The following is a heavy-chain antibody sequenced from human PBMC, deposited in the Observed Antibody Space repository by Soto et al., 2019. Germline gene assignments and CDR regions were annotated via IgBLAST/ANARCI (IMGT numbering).Heavy chain of an antibody. D-gene: IGHD6-6*01. J-gene: IGHJ4*02. V-gene: IGHV3-21*01. CDR1: GFTFTNYA. CDR2: IGSSGSYI. Sequence: PGGSLRLSSAASGFTFTNYAMHWVRQAPGKGLEWVSSIGSSGSYIYYADSVKGRFTISRDNAKNSVCLQMNSLRADDTSVYYCARDYSSSTFDYWGLGTLVTVSS. CDR3: ARDYSSSTFDY.